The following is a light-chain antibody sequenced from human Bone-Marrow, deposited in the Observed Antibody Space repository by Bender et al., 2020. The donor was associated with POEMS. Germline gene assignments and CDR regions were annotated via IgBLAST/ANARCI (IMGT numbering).Light chain of an antibody. Sequence: QSVLTQPPSASGTPGQRVTISCSGSSSDIGSNTVHWYQLLPGAAPKLLIFSDSRRPSGVPDRFSGSKSGASASLSIDGLQSEDEAAYYCSSWSDSLDAWLFGGGTKVTVL. CDR2: SDS. CDR3: SSWSDSLDAWL. V-gene: IGLV1-44*01. J-gene: IGLJ3*02. CDR1: SSDIGSNT.